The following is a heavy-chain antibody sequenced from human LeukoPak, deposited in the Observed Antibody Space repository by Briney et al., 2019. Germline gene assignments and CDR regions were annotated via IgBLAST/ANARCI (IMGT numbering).Heavy chain of an antibody. CDR1: GGSISSYY. Sequence: PLETLSLTCTVSGGSISSYYWSWIRQPAGKGLEWIGRIYTSGSTNYNPSLKSRVTMSVDTSKNQFSLKLSSVTAADTAVYYCARGGIPSYYDSSGYYVQHWGQGTLVTVSS. J-gene: IGHJ1*01. V-gene: IGHV4-4*07. CDR2: IYTSGST. CDR3: ARGGIPSYYDSSGYYVQH. D-gene: IGHD3-22*01.